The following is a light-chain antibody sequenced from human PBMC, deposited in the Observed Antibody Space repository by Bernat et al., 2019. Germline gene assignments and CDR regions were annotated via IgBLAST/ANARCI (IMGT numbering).Light chain of an antibody. CDR1: QSVSSY. V-gene: IGKV3-11*01. J-gene: IGKJ3*01. CDR3: QQSSNSPLFT. Sequence: EIVLTQSPATLSLSPGERATLSCRASQSVSSYLAWYQQKPGQAPRLLIYDASNRDTGIPARFSGSGSGTDFTLTISSPEPEDFAVYYCQQSSNSPLFTFGPGTKVDIK. CDR2: DAS.